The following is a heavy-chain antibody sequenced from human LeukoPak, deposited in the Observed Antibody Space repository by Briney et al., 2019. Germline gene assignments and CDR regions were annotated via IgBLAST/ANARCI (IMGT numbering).Heavy chain of an antibody. V-gene: IGHV3-48*03. D-gene: IGHD3-9*01. Sequence: PGGSLRLSCAASGFTFSSYEMNWVRQAPGKGLEWVSYISSSGSTIYYADSVKGRFTISRDNAKNSLYLQMNSLRAEDTAVYYCAKEVYILTGYYGHWGQGTLVTVSS. CDR2: ISSSGSTI. CDR3: AKEVYILTGYYGH. CDR1: GFTFSSYE. J-gene: IGHJ4*02.